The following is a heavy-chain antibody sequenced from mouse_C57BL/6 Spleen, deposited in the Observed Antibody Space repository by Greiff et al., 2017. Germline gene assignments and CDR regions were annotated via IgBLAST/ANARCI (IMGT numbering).Heavy chain of an antibody. Sequence: QVQLKESGAELARPGASVKLSCKASGYTFTSYGISWVKQRTGQGLEWIGEIYPRSGNTYYNEKFKGKATLTADKSSSTAYMELRSLTSEDSAVYFCASDDGTGAYWGQGTLVTVSA. CDR3: ASDDGTGAY. CDR1: GYTFTSYG. J-gene: IGHJ3*01. D-gene: IGHD2-3*01. V-gene: IGHV1-81*01. CDR2: IYPRSGNT.